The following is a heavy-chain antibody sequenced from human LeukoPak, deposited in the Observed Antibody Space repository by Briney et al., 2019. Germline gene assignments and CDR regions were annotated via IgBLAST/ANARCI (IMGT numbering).Heavy chain of an antibody. CDR1: GFTFSGSA. Sequence: GGSLKLSCAASGFTFSGSAIHWVRQASGKGLEWVGRIRNKANSYATAYAASVKGRFTISRDNSKNTVYLQMNSLSGDDTAVYFCARMLGGGYTGLFDSWGQGTLVTVSS. CDR2: IRNKANSYAT. V-gene: IGHV3-73*01. J-gene: IGHJ4*02. D-gene: IGHD3-10*02. CDR3: ARMLGGGYTGLFDS.